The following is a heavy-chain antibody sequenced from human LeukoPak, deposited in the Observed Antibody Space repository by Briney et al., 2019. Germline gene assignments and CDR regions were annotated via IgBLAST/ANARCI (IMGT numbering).Heavy chain of an antibody. D-gene: IGHD3-10*01. Sequence: GGSLRLSCAASGFTFSSYEMNWVRQAPGKGLEWVSYISSSGSTIYYADSVKGRFTISRDSAKNSLYLQMNSLRAEDTAVYYCARDPYAPWVWFGEGAFDIWGQGTMVTVSS. V-gene: IGHV3-48*03. CDR1: GFTFSSYE. CDR3: ARDPYAPWVWFGEGAFDI. CDR2: ISSSGSTI. J-gene: IGHJ3*02.